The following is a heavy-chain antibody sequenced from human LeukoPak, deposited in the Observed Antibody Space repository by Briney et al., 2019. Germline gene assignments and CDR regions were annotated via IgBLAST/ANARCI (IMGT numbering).Heavy chain of an antibody. V-gene: IGHV3-7*01. CDR1: GFAFSSYW. CDR3: ARELDGNQSPNWFDP. J-gene: IGHJ5*02. D-gene: IGHD3/OR15-3a*01. Sequence: GGSLRLSCAASGFAFSSYWMNWVRQTPGKGLEWVANIKPDGSEKYYVDSVKGRFTISRDNAKYSLYLEMNSLRAEDTAVYYCARELDGNQSPNWFDPWGQGTLVTVSS. CDR2: IKPDGSEK.